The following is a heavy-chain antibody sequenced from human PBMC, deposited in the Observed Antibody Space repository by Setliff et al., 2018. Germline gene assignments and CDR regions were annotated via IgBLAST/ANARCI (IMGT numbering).Heavy chain of an antibody. Sequence: SETLSLTCAVYGGSFSGYYWSWIRQPPGKGLEWIGEINHSGSTNYNPSLKSRVTISVDTSKNQFSLKLSSVTAADTAVYYCAREVPRWELTRGYYYYMDVWGKGTTVTVSS. CDR2: INHSGST. D-gene: IGHD1-26*01. V-gene: IGHV4-34*01. J-gene: IGHJ6*03. CDR1: GGSFSGYY. CDR3: AREVPRWELTRGYYYYMDV.